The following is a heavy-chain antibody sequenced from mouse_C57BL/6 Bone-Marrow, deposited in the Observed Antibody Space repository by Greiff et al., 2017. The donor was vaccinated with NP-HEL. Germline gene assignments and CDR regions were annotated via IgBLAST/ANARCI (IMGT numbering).Heavy chain of an antibody. CDR3: ARGYYGSSSYFDY. V-gene: IGHV5-4*03. J-gene: IGHJ2*01. D-gene: IGHD1-1*01. CDR2: ISDGGSYT. Sequence: EVKLVESGGGLVKPGGSLKLSCAASGFTFSSYAMSWVRQTPEKRLEWVATISDGGSYTYYPDNVKGRFTISRDNAKNNLYLQMSHLTSEDTAMYYCARGYYGSSSYFDYWGQGTTLTVSS. CDR1: GFTFSSYA.